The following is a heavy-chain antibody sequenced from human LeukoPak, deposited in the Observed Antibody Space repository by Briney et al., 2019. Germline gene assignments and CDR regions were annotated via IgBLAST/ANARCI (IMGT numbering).Heavy chain of an antibody. CDR2: IYYSGST. D-gene: IGHD5-12*01. J-gene: IGHJ4*02. V-gene: IGHV4-59*01. CDR3: ARRVYGGYHDY. Sequence: PSETLSLTCTVSGGSISSYYWSWIRQPPGKGLEWIGNIYYSGSTNYNPSLKSRVTISVDTSKNQFSLKLSSVTAADTAVYYCARRVYGGYHDYWGQGTLVTVSS. CDR1: GGSISSYY.